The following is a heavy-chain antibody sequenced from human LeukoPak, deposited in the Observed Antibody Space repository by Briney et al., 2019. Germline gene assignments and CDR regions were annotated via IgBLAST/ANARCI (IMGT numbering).Heavy chain of an antibody. CDR1: GYTFISYG. D-gene: IGHD2-15*01. CDR2: ISANKGDT. J-gene: IGHJ4*02. CDR3: ARADIIVVAGATPVGSAFEY. Sequence: ASLKISCKTSGYTFISYGISWLRQAPGQGIEWMGWISANKGDTEYAQKFQGRLTVTRDTSTSTAYMELKRLRSDDTAVYYCARADIIVVAGATPVGSAFEYWGQGTLITVS. V-gene: IGHV1-18*01.